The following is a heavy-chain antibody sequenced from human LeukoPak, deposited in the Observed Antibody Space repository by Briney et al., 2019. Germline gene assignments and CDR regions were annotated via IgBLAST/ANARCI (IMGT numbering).Heavy chain of an antibody. CDR2: IYYSGST. Sequence: SETLSLTCSVSGGSISGFFWSWVRQPPGKGLEWIGYIYYSGSTNFNPSLKSRVTMSVDTPKKQFSLKLRSVTAADTAVYYCARGDSSGYYKPTYIDYWGQGMLVTVSS. V-gene: IGHV4-59*01. D-gene: IGHD3-22*01. J-gene: IGHJ4*02. CDR1: GGSISGFF. CDR3: ARGDSSGYYKPTYIDY.